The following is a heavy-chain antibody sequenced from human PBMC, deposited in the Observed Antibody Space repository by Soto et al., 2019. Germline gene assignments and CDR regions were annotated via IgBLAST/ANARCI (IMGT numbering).Heavy chain of an antibody. CDR1: GGSFSGYY. CDR3: ARAKDVGGYDY. Sequence: QVQLQQWGAGLLKPSETLSLTGAVYGGSFSGYYWSWIRQPPGKGLEWIGEINHSGSTNYNPSLKSRVTISVDTSKNQFSLKLSSVTAADTAVYYCARAKDVGGYDYWGQGTLVTVSS. J-gene: IGHJ4*02. CDR2: INHSGST. V-gene: IGHV4-34*01. D-gene: IGHD5-12*01.